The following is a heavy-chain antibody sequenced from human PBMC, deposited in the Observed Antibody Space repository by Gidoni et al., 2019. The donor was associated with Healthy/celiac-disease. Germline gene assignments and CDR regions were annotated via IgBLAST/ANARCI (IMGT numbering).Heavy chain of an antibody. CDR2: ISSSSSYI. CDR1: GFTFSSYS. V-gene: IGHV3-21*01. J-gene: IGHJ4*02. Sequence: EVQLVESGGGLVKPGGSLRLSCAASGFTFSSYSMNWVRQAPRKGLEWVSSISSSSSYIYYADSVKGRFTISRDNAKNSLYLQMNSLRAEDTAVYYCAREVREDSSGYFKAGLSDYWGQGTLVTVSS. CDR3: AREVREDSSGYFKAGLSDY. D-gene: IGHD3-22*01.